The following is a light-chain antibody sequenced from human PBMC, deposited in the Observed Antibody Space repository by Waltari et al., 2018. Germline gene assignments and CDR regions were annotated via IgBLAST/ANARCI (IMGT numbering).Light chain of an antibody. V-gene: IGLV2-18*02. J-gene: IGLJ2*01. CDR1: SSDVGTYTR. CDR3: SSYTPSATLL. Sequence: QSALTQPPSVSGSPGQSVTISCSGTSSDVGTYTRVSWYQHPPGPAPKLIIFEFSSRPSGVPDRFSGSKSGSTASLTISGLQAEDEGDYYCSSYTPSATLLFGGGTKLTVL. CDR2: EFS.